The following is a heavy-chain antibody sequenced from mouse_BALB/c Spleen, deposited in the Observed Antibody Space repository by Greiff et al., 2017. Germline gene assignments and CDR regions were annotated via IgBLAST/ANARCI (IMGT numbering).Heavy chain of an antibody. CDR2: ISSGGST. CDR3: ARGLYYGNSPYAMDY. V-gene: IGHV5-6-5*01. J-gene: IGHJ4*01. Sequence: EVKVVESGGGLVKPGGSLKLSCAASGFTFSSYAMSWVRQTPEKRLEWVASISSGGSTYYPDSVKGRFTISRDNARNILYLQMSSLRSEDTAMYYCARGLYYGNSPYAMDYWGQGTSVTVSS. D-gene: IGHD2-1*01. CDR1: GFTFSSYA.